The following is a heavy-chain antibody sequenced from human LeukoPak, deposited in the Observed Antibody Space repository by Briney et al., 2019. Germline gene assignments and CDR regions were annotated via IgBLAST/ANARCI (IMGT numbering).Heavy chain of an antibody. CDR1: GGSTSSINYY. D-gene: IGHD3-10*01. CDR3: ARDRRITMVLFDY. J-gene: IGHJ4*02. V-gene: IGHV4-61*02. CDR2: IYTSGST. Sequence: SETLSLTCTVSGGSTSSINYYWSWIRQPARKGLEWIGRIYTSGSTNYNPSLKSRVTMSVDTSKNQFSLKLNSVTAADTAVYYCARDRRITMVLFDYWGQGTLVTVSS.